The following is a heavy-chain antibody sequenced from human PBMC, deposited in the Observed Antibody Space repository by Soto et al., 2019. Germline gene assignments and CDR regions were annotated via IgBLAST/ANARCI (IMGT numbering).Heavy chain of an antibody. CDR1: GYTFTSYY. CDR2: INPSGGST. V-gene: IGHV1-46*01. D-gene: IGHD2-2*01. Sequence: QVQLVQSGAEGKKPGASVKVSCKASGYTFTSYYMHWVRQSPGQGLEWMGIINPSGGSTRYAQKFQGRVTMTRDTSTSTVYMELSSLRSEDTAVYYCARADQLLLDYWGQRTLVTVSS. CDR3: ARADQLLLDY. J-gene: IGHJ4*02.